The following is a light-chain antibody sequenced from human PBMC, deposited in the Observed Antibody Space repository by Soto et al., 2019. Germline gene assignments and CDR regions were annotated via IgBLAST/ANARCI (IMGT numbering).Light chain of an antibody. V-gene: IGLV2-14*01. CDR3: SSYKVSTMV. J-gene: IGLJ3*02. CDR1: SNDVGGYNY. Sequence: QSALTQPASVSGSPGQSITISCTGTSNDVGGYNYVPWYQQHPGIAPKLIIYDVSNRPSGVSIRFSGSKSGNTASLTISGLQAEDEADYYCSSYKVSTMVFGGGTKLTVL. CDR2: DVS.